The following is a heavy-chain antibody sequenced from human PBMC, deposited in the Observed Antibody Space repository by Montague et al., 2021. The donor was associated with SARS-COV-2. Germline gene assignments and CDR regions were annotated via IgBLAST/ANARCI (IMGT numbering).Heavy chain of an antibody. Sequence: PALVKPTQTLTLTCTFSGFSLSTSGMCVSWIRQPPGKALEWLALIDWDDDKYYSTSLKTRLTISKDTSKNQVVLTMTNMDPVDTATYYCARIQAELWPNNYYYGMDVWGQGTTVTVSS. D-gene: IGHD5-18*01. CDR2: IDWDDDK. V-gene: IGHV2-70*01. J-gene: IGHJ6*02. CDR3: ARIQAELWPNNYYYGMDV. CDR1: GFSLSTSGMC.